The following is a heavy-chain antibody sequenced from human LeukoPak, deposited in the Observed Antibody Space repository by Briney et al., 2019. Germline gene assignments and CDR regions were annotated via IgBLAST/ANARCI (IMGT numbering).Heavy chain of an antibody. CDR3: ARVRSSSWYDY. J-gene: IGHJ4*02. CDR2: ISWNGGST. V-gene: IGHV3-20*04. D-gene: IGHD6-13*01. Sequence: GGSLRLSCAASGFSFDDYGMSWVRQAPGKGLEWVSGISWNGGSTDYADSVKGRFTISRDNAKNTLYLQMNSLRVEDTAVYYCARVRSSSWYDYWGQGALVTVSS. CDR1: GFSFDDYG.